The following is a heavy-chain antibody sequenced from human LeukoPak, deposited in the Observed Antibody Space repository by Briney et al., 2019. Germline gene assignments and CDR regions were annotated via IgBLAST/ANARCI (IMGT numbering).Heavy chain of an antibody. Sequence: KPSETLSLTCTVSGGSISSGDYYWSWIRQPPGKGLEWIGYIYYSGSTYYNPSLKSRVTISVDTSKNQFSLKLSSVTAADTAVYYCARDPINYYYDIRLVWGQGTLVTVSS. CDR1: GGSISSGDYY. D-gene: IGHD3-22*01. CDR3: ARDPINYYYDIRLV. V-gene: IGHV4-30-4*01. J-gene: IGHJ4*02. CDR2: IYYSGST.